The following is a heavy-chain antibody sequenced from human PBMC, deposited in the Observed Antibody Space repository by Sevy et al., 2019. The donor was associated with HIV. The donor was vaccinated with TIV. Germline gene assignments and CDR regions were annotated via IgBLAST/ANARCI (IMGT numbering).Heavy chain of an antibody. V-gene: IGHV3-7*01. J-gene: IGHJ4*02. CDR2: IKQDGSQR. CDR3: ASQAPYFDN. CDR1: EFNFGIYW. D-gene: IGHD6-6*01. Sequence: GGSLRLSCAASEFNFGIYWMSWVRQAPGKGLEYVANIKQDGSQRYYVDSVRGRFTISRDNAENSLFLEMNSLRDEDTAVYYCASQAPYFDNWGPGTQVTVFS.